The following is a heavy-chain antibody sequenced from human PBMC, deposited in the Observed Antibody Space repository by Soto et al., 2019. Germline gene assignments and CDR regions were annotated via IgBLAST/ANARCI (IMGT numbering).Heavy chain of an antibody. D-gene: IGHD4-17*01. CDR1: GFTFSSYA. J-gene: IGHJ4*02. CDR3: ARDSLVSDGDPNVDY. CDR2: ISYDGSNK. Sequence: QVQLVESGGGVVQPGRSLRLSCAASGFTFSSYAMHWVRQAPGKGLEWVAVISYDGSNKYYADSVKGRFTISRDNSKNTLYLQMNSLRAEDTAVYYCARDSLVSDGDPNVDYWGQGTPVTVSS. V-gene: IGHV3-30-3*01.